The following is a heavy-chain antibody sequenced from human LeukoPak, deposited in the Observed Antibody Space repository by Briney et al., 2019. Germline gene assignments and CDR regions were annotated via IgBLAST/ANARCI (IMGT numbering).Heavy chain of an antibody. CDR3: ARDLSAGYNSNWYDY. Sequence: GGSLRLSCAASGFTFTSYPMNWVRQAPGKGLEWVSTISGGGGSTYYADSVKGRFTISRDNSKNTLYLQVNSLRAEDTAVYYCARDLSAGYNSNWYDYWGQGTLVTVSS. V-gene: IGHV3-23*01. J-gene: IGHJ5*01. CDR1: GFTFTSYP. D-gene: IGHD6-13*01. CDR2: ISGGGGST.